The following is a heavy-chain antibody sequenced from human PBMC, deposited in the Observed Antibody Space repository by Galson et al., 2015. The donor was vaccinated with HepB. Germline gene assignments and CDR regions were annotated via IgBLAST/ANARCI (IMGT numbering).Heavy chain of an antibody. V-gene: IGHV3-23*01. CDR3: AKDRLRTTVVTTRNYFDY. D-gene: IGHD4-23*01. CDR1: GFTFSSYA. CDR2: ISGSGGST. J-gene: IGHJ4*02. Sequence: SLRLSCAASGFTFSSYAMSWVRQAPGKGLEWVSAISGSGGSTHYADSVKGRFTISRDNSKNTLYLQMNSLRAEDTAVYYCAKDRLRTTVVTTRNYFDYWGQGTLVTVSS.